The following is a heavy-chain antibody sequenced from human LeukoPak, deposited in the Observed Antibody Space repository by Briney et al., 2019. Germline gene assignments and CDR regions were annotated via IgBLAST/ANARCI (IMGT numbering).Heavy chain of an antibody. J-gene: IGHJ5*02. V-gene: IGHV3-23*01. Sequence: GGSLILSCTASAFAFSVYAISWLRQPPGKGLEWVSTINANSGTTSYAASARRRFTITRDNTKNTHYLQLNTLRTDDTATYYCSKPKWGGLAVTADWFHPWGQGCLAVVSS. CDR1: AFAFSVYA. D-gene: IGHD6-19*01. CDR2: INANSGTT. CDR3: SKPKWGGLAVTADWFHP.